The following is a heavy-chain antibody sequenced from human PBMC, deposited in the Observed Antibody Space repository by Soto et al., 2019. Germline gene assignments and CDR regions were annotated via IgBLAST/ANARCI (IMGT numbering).Heavy chain of an antibody. V-gene: IGHV3-30*18. J-gene: IGHJ6*02. D-gene: IGHD6-19*01. CDR3: VKDDSSGWPYYYGMDV. CDR1: GFTFSSYG. Sequence: PGGSLRLSCAASGFTFSSYGMHWVRQAPGKGLEWVAVISYDGSNKYYADSMKGRFTISRDNSKNTLFLQMSSLRAEDTAVYYCVKDDSSGWPYYYGMDVWGQGTTVTVSS. CDR2: ISYDGSNK.